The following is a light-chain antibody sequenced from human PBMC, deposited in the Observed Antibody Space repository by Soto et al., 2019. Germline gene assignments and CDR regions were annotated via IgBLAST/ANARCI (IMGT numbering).Light chain of an antibody. J-gene: IGLJ1*01. CDR3: QSAYTSGTYYV. CDR1: ALPTQY. V-gene: IGLV3-25*02. Sequence: SYELTQSTSVSLTPGQTARITCSGAALPTQYVYWYQQKPGQAPRLIIYKDNQRPSEIPERFSASSSGTLATLTISGIQAEDEADFYCQSAYTSGTYYVFGTGTKVTVL. CDR2: KDN.